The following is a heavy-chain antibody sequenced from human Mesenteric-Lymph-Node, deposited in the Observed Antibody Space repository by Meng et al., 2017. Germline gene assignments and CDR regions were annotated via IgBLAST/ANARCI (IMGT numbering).Heavy chain of an antibody. CDR3: ARRAAPPDY. CDR2: IYYSGST. CDR1: GDSISSYY. D-gene: IGHD6-6*01. Sequence: GSLRLSCTVSGDSISSYYWSWIRQPPGKGLEWIGYIYYSGSTNYNPSLKSRLTISVDTSKNQFSLKLRSVTAADTAVYYCARRAAPPDYWGQGTLVTVSS. J-gene: IGHJ4*02. V-gene: IGHV4-59*01.